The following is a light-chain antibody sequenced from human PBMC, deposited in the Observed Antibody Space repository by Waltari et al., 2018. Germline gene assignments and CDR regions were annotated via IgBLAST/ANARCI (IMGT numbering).Light chain of an antibody. V-gene: IGKV3-20*01. CDR3: QHYDGLVVT. CDR1: QSVTSIA. CDR2: GAS. Sequence: ETVLTQSPGTLSLSPGERATLSCRASQSVTSIALSWYQQKPGQAPSLLIYGASRRATGIPDRFSGRGSGTDFTLTISRLEPEDFAVYYCQHYDGLVVTFGGGTKVEI. J-gene: IGKJ4*01.